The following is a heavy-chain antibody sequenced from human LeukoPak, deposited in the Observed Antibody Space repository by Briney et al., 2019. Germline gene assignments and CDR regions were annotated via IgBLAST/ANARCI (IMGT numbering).Heavy chain of an antibody. Sequence: GGSLRLSCAASGFTFSDYPMHWVRQAPGKGLESVSAISGNGGTTYYASSVKGRFTISRDNSKNTLYLQMGSLRAEDMAVCYCAREPTGTFDFWGQGTLVTVSS. J-gene: IGHJ4*02. CDR2: ISGNGGTT. CDR1: GFTFSDYP. V-gene: IGHV3-64*01. CDR3: AREPTGTFDF. D-gene: IGHD4-17*01.